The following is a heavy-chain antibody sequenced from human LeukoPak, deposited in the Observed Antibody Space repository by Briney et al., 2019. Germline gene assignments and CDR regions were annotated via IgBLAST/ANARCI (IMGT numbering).Heavy chain of an antibody. J-gene: IGHJ4*02. D-gene: IGHD3-3*01. CDR2: ISGSGGTT. CDR1: GFTFGSYV. Sequence: GGSLRLSCAASGFTFGSYVMSWVRQAPGKGLEWVSAISGSGGTTYYADSAKGRFTISRDNSNNTVYLQMNSLRADDTAVYYCAKLLSDFWSNYHAWGQGTLVTVSS. CDR3: AKLLSDFWSNYHA. V-gene: IGHV3-23*01.